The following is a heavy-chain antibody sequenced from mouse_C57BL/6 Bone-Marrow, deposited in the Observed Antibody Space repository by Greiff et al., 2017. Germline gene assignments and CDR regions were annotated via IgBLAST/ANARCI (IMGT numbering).Heavy chain of an antibody. CDR2: IDPNSGGT. J-gene: IGHJ3*01. V-gene: IGHV1-72*01. Sequence: QVQLQQPGAELVKPGASVKLSCKASGYTFTSYWMHWVKQRPGRGLEWIGRIDPNSGGTTYNEKFKSKATLTVDKPSSTAYMQLSSLTSEDSAVYYCARGSDYYGSSPFAYWGQGTLVTVSA. D-gene: IGHD1-1*01. CDR1: GYTFTSYW. CDR3: ARGSDYYGSSPFAY.